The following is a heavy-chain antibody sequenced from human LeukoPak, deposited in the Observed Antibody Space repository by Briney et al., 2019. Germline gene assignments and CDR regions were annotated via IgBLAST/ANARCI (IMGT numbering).Heavy chain of an antibody. V-gene: IGHV4-59*01. CDR1: GGSISSYY. CDR3: ARGRKLTVTTFGYYYYYYMDV. Sequence: SETLSLTCTVSGGSISSYYWSWIRQPSGKGLEWIAYIYYSGSTNYNPSLKSRVTISVDTSKNQFSLKLSSVTAADTAVYYCARGRKLTVTTFGYYYYYYMDVWGKGTTATVSS. CDR2: IYYSGST. J-gene: IGHJ6*03. D-gene: IGHD4-17*01.